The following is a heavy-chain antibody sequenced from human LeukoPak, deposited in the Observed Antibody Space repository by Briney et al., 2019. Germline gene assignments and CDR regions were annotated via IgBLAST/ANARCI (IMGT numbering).Heavy chain of an antibody. D-gene: IGHD3-22*01. CDR2: ISGSGGST. CDR1: GFGFSGYA. V-gene: IGHV3-23*01. Sequence: GGSLRLSCAGSGFGFSGYAISWVREAPGKGLEWGLGISGSGGSTYYADSVKGRFTISRDNSKNTLHLQMTSLRAEDTAVHYCPVYYYDSSGYYPPFDYRGQGTLVTVSS. CDR3: PVYYYDSSGYYPPFDY. J-gene: IGHJ4*02.